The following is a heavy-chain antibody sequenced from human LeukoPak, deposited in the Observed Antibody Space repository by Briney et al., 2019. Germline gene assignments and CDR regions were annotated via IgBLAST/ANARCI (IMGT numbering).Heavy chain of an antibody. J-gene: IGHJ4*02. Sequence: GGSLRLSCAASGFSFSNSWMTWVRQSPGKGLEWVANIKQDGSETYYVDSVMGRFTISRLNAKNSVYLQMNSLRAEDTAVYYCARDRSISGVVTIDFWGQGTLVTVSS. D-gene: IGHD3-3*01. CDR2: IKQDGSET. V-gene: IGHV3-7*01. CDR1: GFSFSNSW. CDR3: ARDRSISGVVTIDF.